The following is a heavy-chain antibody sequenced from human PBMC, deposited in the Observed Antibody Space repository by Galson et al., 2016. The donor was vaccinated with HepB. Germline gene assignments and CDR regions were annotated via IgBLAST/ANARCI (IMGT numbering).Heavy chain of an antibody. CDR2: IKSKTDGGTA. CDR1: EFTFSNAW. CDR3: ATGVETY. D-gene: IGHD3-3*01. V-gene: IGHV3-15*01. Sequence: SLRLSCAVSEFTFSNAWMSWVRQAPGKGLEWVGRIKSKTDGGTADYTAPVKGRFTISRDDSKNTLYLQMDSLKTEDTAVYYCATGVETYWGQGTLVTVSS. J-gene: IGHJ4*02.